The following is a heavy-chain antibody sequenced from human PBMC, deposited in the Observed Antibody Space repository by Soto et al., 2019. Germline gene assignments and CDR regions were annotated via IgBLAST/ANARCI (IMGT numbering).Heavy chain of an antibody. Sequence: SETLSLTCTVSGGSISRGDYYWSWIRQPPGKGLEWIGYIYYSGSTYYNPSLKSRVTISVDTSKNQFSLKLSSVTAADTAVYYCARGTYSGSFNWFDPWGQGTLVTVSS. CDR1: GGSISRGDYY. V-gene: IGHV4-30-4*01. CDR3: ARGTYSGSFNWFDP. D-gene: IGHD1-26*01. J-gene: IGHJ5*02. CDR2: IYYSGST.